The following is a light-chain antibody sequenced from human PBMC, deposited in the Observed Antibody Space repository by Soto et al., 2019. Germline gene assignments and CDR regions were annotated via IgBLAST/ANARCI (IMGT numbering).Light chain of an antibody. CDR1: QSISSW. Sequence: IQMTHSPSTLSGSVGDRVTITCRASQSISSWLAWYQQKPGKAPKLLIYKASTLKSGVPSRFSGSGSGTEFTLTISSLQPDDFATYYCQHYNSYSEAFGQGTNVDI. CDR2: KAS. J-gene: IGKJ1*01. V-gene: IGKV1-5*03. CDR3: QHYNSYSEA.